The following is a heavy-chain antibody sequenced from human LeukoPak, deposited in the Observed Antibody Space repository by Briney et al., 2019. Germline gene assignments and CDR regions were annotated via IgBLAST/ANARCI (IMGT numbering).Heavy chain of an antibody. V-gene: IGHV4-38-2*02. Sequence: SETLSLTCTVSGYTISSGYYWGWIRQTPGKGLEWIGSCYYRGNTYYNPSLKSRVTVSVDTSKNQFSLKLSSVTAADTAIYYCARETRNYYDSIGYYLFDYWGQGTLVTVSS. CDR2: CYYRGNT. CDR1: GYTISSGYY. J-gene: IGHJ4*02. CDR3: ARETRNYYDSIGYYLFDY. D-gene: IGHD3-22*01.